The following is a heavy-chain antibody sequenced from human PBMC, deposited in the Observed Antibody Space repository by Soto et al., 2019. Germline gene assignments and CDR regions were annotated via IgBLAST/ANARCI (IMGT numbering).Heavy chain of an antibody. V-gene: IGHV1-2*02. D-gene: IGHD2-15*01. J-gene: IGHJ3*02. CDR2: INPATGAA. CDR1: GYPVTAYY. Sequence: QLHLVQSGAVVKKPGASVTVSCSASGYPVTAYYMHWVRQAPGRGLEWMGGINPATGAAKYTQTFQGRVPKARDKSNRTVFLELSGLTSKDTALFYCARGGGVVVAGSSAFDMWGQGTLVTVSS. CDR3: ARGGGVVVAGSSAFDM.